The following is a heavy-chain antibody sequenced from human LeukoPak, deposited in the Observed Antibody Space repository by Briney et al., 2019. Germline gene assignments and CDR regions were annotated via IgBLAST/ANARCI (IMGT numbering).Heavy chain of an antibody. V-gene: IGHV3-30*02. CDR1: GFIFSNYG. CDR3: AKAGDIVVVPATRRAPSWFDP. CDR2: IRYDGSNK. Sequence: GGSLRLSCAASGFIFSNYGMHWVRQAPGKGLEWVAFIRYDGSNKYYADSVKGRFTISRDNSKNTLYLQMNSLRAEDTAVYYCAKAGDIVVVPATRRAPSWFDPWGQGTLVTVSS. J-gene: IGHJ5*02. D-gene: IGHD2-2*01.